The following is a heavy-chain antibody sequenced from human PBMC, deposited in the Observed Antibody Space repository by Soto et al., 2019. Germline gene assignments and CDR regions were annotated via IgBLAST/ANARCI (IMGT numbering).Heavy chain of an antibody. Sequence: SVKVSCKASGGTFSSYAISWVRQAPGQGLEWMGGIIPIFGTANYAQKFQGRVTITADESTSTAYMELSSLRSEDTAVYYCARDLSAVYYYDSSGPGQNDAFDIWGQGTMVTVSS. J-gene: IGHJ3*02. CDR2: IIPIFGTA. V-gene: IGHV1-69*13. CDR3: ARDLSAVYYYDSSGPGQNDAFDI. CDR1: GGTFSSYA. D-gene: IGHD3-22*01.